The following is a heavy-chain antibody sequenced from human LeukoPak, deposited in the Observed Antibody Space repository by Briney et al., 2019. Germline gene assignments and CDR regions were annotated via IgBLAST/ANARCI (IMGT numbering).Heavy chain of an antibody. J-gene: IGHJ5*02. CDR1: GFTFRSYA. CDR3: VRQYSTLTDLNWFDP. CDR2: LSGTGDST. D-gene: IGHD4-17*01. Sequence: GGSLRLSWAASGFTFRSYAMSWVRQAPGKGLEWVSGLSGTGDSTYYADSVKGRFIISRDNSKNTLYLQMSSLRAEDTAVYYCVRQYSTLTDLNWFDPWGQGTLVSVSS. V-gene: IGHV3-23*01.